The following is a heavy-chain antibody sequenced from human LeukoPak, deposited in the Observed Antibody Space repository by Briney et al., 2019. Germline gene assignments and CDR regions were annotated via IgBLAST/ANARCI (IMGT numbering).Heavy chain of an antibody. CDR1: GFTFSSYA. Sequence: GGSLRLSCAASGFTFSSYAMSWVRQAPGKGLEWVSAISGSGGSTYYADSVKGRFTISRDNSKNTLYLQMNSLRAEDTAVYYCATLKSSGSYYYYYGMDVWGQGTTVTVSS. CDR2: ISGSGGST. CDR3: ATLKSSGSYYYYYGMDV. J-gene: IGHJ6*02. V-gene: IGHV3-23*01. D-gene: IGHD3-10*01.